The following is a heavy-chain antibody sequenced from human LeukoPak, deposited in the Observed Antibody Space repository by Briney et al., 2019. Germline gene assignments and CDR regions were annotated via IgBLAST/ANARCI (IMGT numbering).Heavy chain of an antibody. CDR3: ARGAPGY. CDR1: GESFSANY. V-gene: IGHV4-34*01. Sequence: SETLSLTCAVYGESFSANYWTWIRQSPGKGLEWIGEINYSGTTNYNPSLKSRVIISADTSKNQFSLKLNSVTAADTAVYYCARGAPGYWSQGTLVTVSS. CDR2: INYSGTT. J-gene: IGHJ4*02.